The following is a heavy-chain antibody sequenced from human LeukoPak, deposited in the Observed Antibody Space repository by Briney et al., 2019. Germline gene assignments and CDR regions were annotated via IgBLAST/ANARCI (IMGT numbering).Heavy chain of an antibody. V-gene: IGHV3-23*01. Sequence: PGGSLRLSCAASGFTFSSYAMSWVRRAPGKGLEGVSAISGSGGSTYSADSVKGRFTISRDNSNNTLYLQMNSLRAEDTAVYYCARCLYYYGSGSYYVDYWGQGTLVTVSS. CDR2: ISGSGGST. CDR1: GFTFSSYA. D-gene: IGHD3-10*01. J-gene: IGHJ4*02. CDR3: ARCLYYYGSGSYYVDY.